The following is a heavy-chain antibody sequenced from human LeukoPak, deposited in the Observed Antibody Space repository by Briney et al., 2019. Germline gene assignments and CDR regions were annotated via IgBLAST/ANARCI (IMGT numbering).Heavy chain of an antibody. Sequence: SETLSLTCGVYGGYFSGYYWSWIRQPPGKGLEWIGEINHSGSTNFNPSLKSRVTILVDASKSQVSLELSSVSAADTAVYYCASQRGYLSFDYWGQGTLVTVSS. CDR1: GGYFSGYY. CDR2: INHSGST. CDR3: ASQRGYLSFDY. V-gene: IGHV4-34*01. D-gene: IGHD2-2*01. J-gene: IGHJ4*02.